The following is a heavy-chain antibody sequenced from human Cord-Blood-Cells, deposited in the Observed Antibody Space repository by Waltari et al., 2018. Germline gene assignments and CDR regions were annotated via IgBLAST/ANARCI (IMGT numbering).Heavy chain of an antibody. V-gene: IGHV5-51*01. D-gene: IGHD3-10*01. CDR3: ARAATYYYGSGSSRNWFDP. Sequence: EVQLVQSGAEVKKPGESLKISCKGSGYSFTSYWIGWVRQMPGKGLEWMGIIYPGDSATRYSPSFQGQVTISADKSISTAYLQWSSLKASDTAMYYCARAATYYYGSGSSRNWFDPWGQGTLVTVSS. CDR2: IYPGDSAT. J-gene: IGHJ5*02. CDR1: GYSFTSYW.